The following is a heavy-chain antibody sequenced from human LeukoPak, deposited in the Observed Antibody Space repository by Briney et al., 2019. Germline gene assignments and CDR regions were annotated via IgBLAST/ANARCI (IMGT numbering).Heavy chain of an antibody. CDR2: IYTSGST. J-gene: IGHJ6*04. CDR3: ARQYDSYFYYYLDL. Sequence: PSETLSLTCTVSGGSISSGSYYWSWIRQPAGKGREWIGRIYTSGSTNYNPSLKSRVTISVDTSKNQFSLKLSSVTAADTAVYYCARQYDSYFYYYLDLWGTGTTVTVSS. D-gene: IGHD3-10*01. V-gene: IGHV4-61*02. CDR1: GGSISSGSYY.